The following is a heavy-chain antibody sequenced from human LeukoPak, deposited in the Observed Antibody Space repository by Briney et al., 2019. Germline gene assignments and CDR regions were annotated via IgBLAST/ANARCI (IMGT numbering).Heavy chain of an antibody. CDR3: ARGGVVVAATIDH. CDR2: INPNSGGT. CDR1: GYTFTGYY. Sequence: ASVKVSCKASGYTFTGYYMHWVRQAPGQGLEWMGRINPNSGGTNYAQKFQGRVTMTRDTSISTAYMELSRLRSDDTAVYCCARGGVVVAATIDHWGQGTLVTVSS. D-gene: IGHD2-15*01. V-gene: IGHV1-2*06. J-gene: IGHJ4*02.